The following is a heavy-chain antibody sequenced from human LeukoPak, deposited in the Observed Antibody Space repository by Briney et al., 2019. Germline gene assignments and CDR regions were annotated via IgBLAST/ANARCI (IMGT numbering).Heavy chain of an antibody. CDR3: ARDKVLVATRYFDY. CDR1: GDSISSGSDY. J-gene: IGHJ4*02. D-gene: IGHD5-24*01. Sequence: PSETLSLTCTVSGDSISSGSDYWGWVRQPPGKGLEWIGSIYYSGNTYYNPSLKSRVTMSVDTSKNQLSLKLTSVTAADTAVYYCARDKVLVATRYFDYWGQGTLVTVSS. V-gene: IGHV4-39*07. CDR2: IYYSGNT.